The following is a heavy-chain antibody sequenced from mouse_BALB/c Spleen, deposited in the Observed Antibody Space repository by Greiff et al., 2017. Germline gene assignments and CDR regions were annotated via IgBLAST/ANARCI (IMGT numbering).Heavy chain of an antibody. Sequence: VQLQQSGPGLVAPSQSLSITCTVSGFSLTSYGVHWVRQPPGKGLEWLGVIWAGGSTNYNSALMSRLSISKDNSKSKVFLKMNSLQTDVTAMYYCARSYYEYDRFACWGQGTLVTVSA. J-gene: IGHJ3*01. CDR2: IWAGGST. CDR1: GFSLTSYG. CDR3: ARSYYEYDRFAC. V-gene: IGHV2-9*02. D-gene: IGHD2-4*01.